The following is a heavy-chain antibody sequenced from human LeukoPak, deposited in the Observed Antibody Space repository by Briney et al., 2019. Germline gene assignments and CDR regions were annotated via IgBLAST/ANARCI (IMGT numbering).Heavy chain of an antibody. CDR1: GFTFISHA. V-gene: IGHV3-23*01. CDR2: ITGSGGST. J-gene: IGHJ4*02. D-gene: IGHD6-19*01. Sequence: GGSLRLSCAASGFTFISHAMSWVRQAPGKGLEWVSAITGSGGSTDYADSVKGRFTISRDSSKNTLYLQMNSLRAEDTALYYCTTISASVVGESFDYWGQGALVTVSS. CDR3: TTISASVVGESFDY.